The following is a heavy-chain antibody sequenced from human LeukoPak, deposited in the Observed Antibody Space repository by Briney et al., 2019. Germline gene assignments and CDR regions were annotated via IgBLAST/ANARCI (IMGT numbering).Heavy chain of an antibody. CDR1: GGSISSGGYY. D-gene: IGHD3-3*01. CDR3: ARAGGFFSPFGY. V-gene: IGHV4-31*03. J-gene: IGHJ4*02. CDR2: IYYSGST. Sequence: SETLSLTCTVSGGSISSGGYYWGWIRQHPGKGLEWIGYIYYSGSTYYNPSLKSRVTISVDTSKNQFSLKLSSVTAADTAVYYCARAGGFFSPFGYWGQGTLVTVSS.